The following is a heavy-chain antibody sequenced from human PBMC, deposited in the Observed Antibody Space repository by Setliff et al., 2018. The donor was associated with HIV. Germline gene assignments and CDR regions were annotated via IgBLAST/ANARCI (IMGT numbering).Heavy chain of an antibody. V-gene: IGHV4-34*01. CDR1: GGSLSGYY. J-gene: IGHJ5*02. CDR2: INDGGNT. D-gene: IGHD4-17*01. Sequence: SETLSLTCAVSGGSLSGYYWTWIRQTPEKGLQWIGEINDGGNTNDSPSLRSRVSMSVDTSKNQFSLRLISVTAADTAVYYCARRPISPFTLTTGMLDPWGQGIRVTVSS. CDR3: ARRPISPFTLTTGMLDP.